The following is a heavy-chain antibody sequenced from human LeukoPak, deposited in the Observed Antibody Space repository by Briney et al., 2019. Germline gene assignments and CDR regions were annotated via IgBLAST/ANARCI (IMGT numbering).Heavy chain of an antibody. CDR3: ARLPSLVFCSRTTCEDY. Sequence: SETLSLTCTVSAGSISSSSYSWGWIRQPPGKGLEWIGSIYYSGSTYYNPSLNSRVTMSVDTSKNQFSLKLSSVTAADTAVYYCARLPSLVFCSRTTCEDYWGQGTLVTVSS. CDR1: AGSISSSSYS. CDR2: IYYSGST. V-gene: IGHV4-39*01. J-gene: IGHJ4*02. D-gene: IGHD2-2*01.